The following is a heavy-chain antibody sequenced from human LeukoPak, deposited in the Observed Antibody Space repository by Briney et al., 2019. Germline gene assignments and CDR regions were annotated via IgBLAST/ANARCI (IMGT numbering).Heavy chain of an antibody. CDR1: GYTFTSYD. J-gene: IGHJ5*02. CDR2: INPNSGDT. D-gene: IGHD2-2*01. V-gene: IGHV1-2*02. Sequence: ASVKVSCKASGYTFTSYDINWVRQATGQGLEWMGWINPNSGDTNYAQKFQGRVTMTRDTSISTAYMELSRLRSDDTAVYYCARGGIVVVPAASVFDPWGQGTLVTVSS. CDR3: ARGGIVVVPAASVFDP.